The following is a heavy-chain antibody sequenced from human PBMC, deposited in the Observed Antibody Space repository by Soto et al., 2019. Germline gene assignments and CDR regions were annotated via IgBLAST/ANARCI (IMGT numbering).Heavy chain of an antibody. CDR3: VKVLARGVGVPRFCFDS. V-gene: IGHV3-74*01. J-gene: IGHJ4*02. CDR1: GFTFSNSW. D-gene: IGHD2-2*01. CDR2: INADGTST. Sequence: GGSLRLSCAASGFTFSNSWMHWVRQVSGKGLEWVSRINADGTSTSYADSVKGRFTISRDNAKNTLYLHVNSLRAEDTAVYYCVKVLARGVGVPRFCFDSWGQGALVTVSS.